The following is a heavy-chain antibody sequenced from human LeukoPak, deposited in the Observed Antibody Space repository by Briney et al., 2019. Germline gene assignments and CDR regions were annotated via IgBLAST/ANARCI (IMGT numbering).Heavy chain of an antibody. J-gene: IGHJ4*02. D-gene: IGHD6-13*01. V-gene: IGHV3-23*01. CDR3: ARTLSSRWTFDY. CDR2: ISGSGDNT. Sequence: GGSLRLSCAASGFTFSSDAISWVRQAPGKGLEWVSGISGSGDNTYYADSVKGRFTISKNNSNNTLYLQMNSLRAEDTAVYYCARTLSSRWTFDYWGQGTLVTVSS. CDR1: GFTFSSDA.